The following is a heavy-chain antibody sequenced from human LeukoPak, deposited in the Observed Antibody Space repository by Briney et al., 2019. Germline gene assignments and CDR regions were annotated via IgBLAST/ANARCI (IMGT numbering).Heavy chain of an antibody. Sequence: ASVKVSCKASGYTLTGYYMHWVRQAPGQGLEWMGWINPNSGGTNYAQKFQGRVTMTRDTSISTAYMEPSRLRSDDTAVYYCARGGPWLVPFDYWGQGTLVTVSS. V-gene: IGHV1-2*02. CDR1: GYTLTGYY. D-gene: IGHD6-19*01. CDR3: ARGGPWLVPFDY. J-gene: IGHJ4*02. CDR2: INPNSGGT.